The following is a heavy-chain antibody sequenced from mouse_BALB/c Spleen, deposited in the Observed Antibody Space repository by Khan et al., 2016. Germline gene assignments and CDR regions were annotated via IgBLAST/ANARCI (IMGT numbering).Heavy chain of an antibody. CDR2: ISNGGGST. V-gene: IGHV5-12-2*01. D-gene: IGHD3-2*02. CDR3: ERDSGFPWFPY. J-gene: IGHJ3*01. CDR1: GFTFSSYT. Sequence: EVELVESGGGLVQPGGSLKLSCAASGFTFSSYTMSWVRQTPEKRLEWVTNISNGGGSTYYPDTVKGRFTISRDNAKNTLYLQMSSLKSEDTAMYYGERDSGFPWFPYWGQGPLVTVSA.